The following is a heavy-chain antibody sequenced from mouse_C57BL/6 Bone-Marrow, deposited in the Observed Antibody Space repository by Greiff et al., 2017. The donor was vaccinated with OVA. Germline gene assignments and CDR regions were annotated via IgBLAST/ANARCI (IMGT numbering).Heavy chain of an antibody. CDR3: ARWGYYGSSYDFAY. Sequence: VQLQQSGAELARPGASVKLSCKASGYTFTSYGISWVKQRTGQGLEWIGEIYPRSGNTYYNEKFKGKATLTADKSSSTAYMELRSLTSEDSAVYFCARWGYYGSSYDFAYWGQGTLVTVSA. CDR1: GYTFTSYG. CDR2: IYPRSGNT. J-gene: IGHJ3*01. D-gene: IGHD1-1*01. V-gene: IGHV1-81*01.